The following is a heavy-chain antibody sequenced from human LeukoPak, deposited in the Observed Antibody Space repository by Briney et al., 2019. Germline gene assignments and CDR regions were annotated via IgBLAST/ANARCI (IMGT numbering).Heavy chain of an antibody. D-gene: IGHD3-3*01. Sequence: SQTLSLTCTVSGGSISSGGYYWSWIRQHPGKGLEWIGYIYYSGSTYYNPSLKSRVTISVDTSKNQFSLKLSSMTAADTAVYYCARAASQTYYDFWSGYQGWFDPWGQGTLVTVSS. CDR3: ARAASQTYYDFWSGYQGWFDP. V-gene: IGHV4-31*03. CDR1: GGSISSGGYY. CDR2: IYYSGST. J-gene: IGHJ5*02.